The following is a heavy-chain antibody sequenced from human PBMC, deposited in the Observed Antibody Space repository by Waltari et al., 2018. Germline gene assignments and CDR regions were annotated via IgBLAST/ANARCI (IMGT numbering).Heavy chain of an antibody. J-gene: IGHJ4*02. Sequence: EVQLVESGGGLVQPGGSLRLSCAASGFTFSSYSMNWVRQAPGKGLEWVSYISSSSSTIYYADSVKGRFTISRDNAKNSLYLQMNSLRAEDTAVNYCARSRTNYFDYWGQGTLVTVSS. V-gene: IGHV3-48*01. CDR3: ARSRTNYFDY. CDR2: ISSSSSTI. CDR1: GFTFSSYS.